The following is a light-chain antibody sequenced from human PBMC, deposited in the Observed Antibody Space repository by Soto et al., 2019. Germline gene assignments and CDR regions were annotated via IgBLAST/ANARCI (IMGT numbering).Light chain of an antibody. CDR2: GAS. CDR3: QQYNNWPPIT. Sequence: IVMTQSPTTLSVSPGEKETLSCRARQSVSSNLAWYQQKPGQAPRLLIYGASTRATGIPARFSGSGSGTEFTLTISSLQSEDFAVYYCQQYNNWPPITFGQGTRLEIK. V-gene: IGKV3-15*01. CDR1: QSVSSN. J-gene: IGKJ5*01.